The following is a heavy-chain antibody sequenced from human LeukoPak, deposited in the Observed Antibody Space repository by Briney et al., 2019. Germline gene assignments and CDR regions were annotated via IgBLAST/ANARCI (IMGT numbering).Heavy chain of an antibody. CDR2: ISYDGSNR. Sequence: GGSLRLSCAASGFTFSSYAMHWVRQAPGKGLEWVAVISYDGSNRYYADSVKGRFTISRDNAKNSLYLQMNSLRAEDTAVYYCARGEYGSGSYHIDYWGQGTLVTVSS. CDR3: ARGEYGSGSYHIDY. CDR1: GFTFSSYA. V-gene: IGHV3-30*04. D-gene: IGHD3-10*01. J-gene: IGHJ4*02.